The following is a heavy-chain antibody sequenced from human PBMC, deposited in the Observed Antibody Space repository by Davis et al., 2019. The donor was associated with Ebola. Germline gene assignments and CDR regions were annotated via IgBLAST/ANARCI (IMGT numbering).Heavy chain of an antibody. V-gene: IGHV3-33*01. CDR2: IWNDGINK. CDR3: ARAATGFYSGMDV. Sequence: GESLKISCAASGFIFSSYGMHWVRQAPGKGLEWVAVIWNDGINKDHADSVKGRFTVSRDNSKNTVYLEMNSLRAEDTGLYYCARAATGFYSGMDVWGQGTTVTVSS. J-gene: IGHJ6*02. D-gene: IGHD2-21*01. CDR1: GFIFSSYG.